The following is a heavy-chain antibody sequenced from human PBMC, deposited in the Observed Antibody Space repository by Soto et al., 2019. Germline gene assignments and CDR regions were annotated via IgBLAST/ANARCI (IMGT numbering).Heavy chain of an antibody. CDR2: IIPIFGTA. CDR1: GGTFSSYA. CDR3: ARDGRSRGVEPFDY. D-gene: IGHD2-8*01. J-gene: IGHJ4*02. V-gene: IGHV1-69*13. Sequence: GASVKVSCKASGGTFSSYAISWVRQAPGQGLEWMGGIIPIFGTANYAQKFQGRVTITADESTSTAYMELSSLRSEDTAVYYCARDGRSRGVEPFDYWGQGTLVTVSS.